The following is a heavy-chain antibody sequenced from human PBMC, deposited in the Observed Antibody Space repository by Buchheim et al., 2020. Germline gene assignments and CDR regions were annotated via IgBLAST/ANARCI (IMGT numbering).Heavy chain of an antibody. CDR3: ARVGDSSGYYLFLDY. CDR2: ISYDGSNK. CDR1: GFTFSSYA. D-gene: IGHD3-22*01. V-gene: IGHV3-30*04. Sequence: QVQLVESGGGVVQPGRSLRLSCAASGFTFSSYAMHWVRQAPGKGLEWVAVISYDGSNKYYADSVKGRFTISRDNSKNTLYLQMNSLRAEDTAVYYCARVGDSSGYYLFLDYWGQGTL. J-gene: IGHJ4*02.